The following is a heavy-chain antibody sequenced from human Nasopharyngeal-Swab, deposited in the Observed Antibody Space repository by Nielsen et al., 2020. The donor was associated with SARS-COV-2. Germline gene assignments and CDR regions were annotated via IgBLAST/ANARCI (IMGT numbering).Heavy chain of an antibody. CDR3: DRVVVVAATRLAFDI. Sequence: VRQAPGKGLEWIGSIYYSGSTYYNPSLKSRVTISVDTSKNQFSLKLSSVTAADTAVYYCDRVVVVAATRLAFDIWGQGTMVTVSS. D-gene: IGHD2-15*01. V-gene: IGHV4-39*01. CDR2: IYYSGST. J-gene: IGHJ3*02.